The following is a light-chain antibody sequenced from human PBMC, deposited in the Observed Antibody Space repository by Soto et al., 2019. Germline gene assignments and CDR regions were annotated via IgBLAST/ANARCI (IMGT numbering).Light chain of an antibody. J-gene: IGKJ2*01. CDR1: QSVSSY. CDR2: DAY. V-gene: IGKV3-11*01. Sequence: ETVLTQSPATLSLSPGERATLSCRASQSVSSYLAWYQQKPGQAPRLLIYDAYNRATGIPARFSGSGSGTDFTLTIRSLEPEDFAVYYCQQRSNWPRTFGQGTKLEIK. CDR3: QQRSNWPRT.